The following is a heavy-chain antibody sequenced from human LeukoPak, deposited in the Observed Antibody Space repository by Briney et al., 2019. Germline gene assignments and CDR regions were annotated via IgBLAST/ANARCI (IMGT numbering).Heavy chain of an antibody. J-gene: IGHJ3*02. CDR1: GFTFSSYA. D-gene: IGHD2-2*01. CDR2: ISYDGSNK. V-gene: IGHV3-30-3*01. CDR3: AGEVVPAAIPPPGAFDI. Sequence: PGRSLRLSCAASGFTFSSYAMHWVRQAPGKGLEWVAVISYDGSNKYYADSVKGRFTISRDNSKNTLYLQMNSLRAEDTAVYYCAGEVVPAAIPPPGAFDIWGQGAMVTVSS.